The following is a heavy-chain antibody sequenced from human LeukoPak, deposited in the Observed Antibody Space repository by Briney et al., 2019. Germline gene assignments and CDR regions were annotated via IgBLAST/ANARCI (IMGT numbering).Heavy chain of an antibody. J-gene: IGHJ4*02. V-gene: IGHV1-2*02. CDR2: INPNSGGT. CDR1: GYTFTGYY. Sequence: ASVKVSCKASGYTFTGYYMHWVRQAPGQGLEWMGWINPNSGGTNYAQKFQGRVTMTRDTSISTAYMELSRLRSDDTAVYYCAREYSGYDPTFHYWGQGTLVTVS. D-gene: IGHD5-12*01. CDR3: AREYSGYDPTFHY.